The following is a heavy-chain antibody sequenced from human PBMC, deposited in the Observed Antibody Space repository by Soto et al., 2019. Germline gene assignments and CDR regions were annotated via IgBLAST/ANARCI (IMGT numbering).Heavy chain of an antibody. CDR3: ARLGAARRDYYYYMDV. CDR1: GGSISSYY. Sequence: SETLSLTCTVSGGSISSYYWSWIRQPPGEGLEWIGYIYYSGSTNYNPSLKSRVTISVDTSKNQFSLKLSSVTAADTAVYYCARLGAARRDYYYYMDVWGKGTTVTVSS. D-gene: IGHD6-6*01. J-gene: IGHJ6*03. CDR2: IYYSGST. V-gene: IGHV4-59*08.